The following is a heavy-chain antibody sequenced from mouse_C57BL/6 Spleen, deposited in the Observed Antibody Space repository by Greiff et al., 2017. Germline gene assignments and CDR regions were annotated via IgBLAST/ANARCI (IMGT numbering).Heavy chain of an antibody. D-gene: IGHD1-1*01. V-gene: IGHV14-4*01. CDR2: IDPENGDT. Sequence: EVQLQQSGAELVRPGASVKLSCTASGFNIKDDYMHWVKQRPEQGLEWIGWIDPENGDTEYASKFQGKATITADTSSNPAYLQLSSLTSEETAVYYCTKFPTTVVATRAYWGPGTLVTVSA. CDR1: GFNIKDDY. J-gene: IGHJ3*01. CDR3: TKFPTTVVATRAY.